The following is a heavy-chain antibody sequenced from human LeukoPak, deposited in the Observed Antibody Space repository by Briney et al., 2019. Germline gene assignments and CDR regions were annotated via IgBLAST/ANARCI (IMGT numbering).Heavy chain of an antibody. CDR2: ISSSSSYI. Sequence: GGSLRLSCAASGFTFSSYSMNWVRQAPGKGLEWVSSISSSSSYIYYADSVKGRFTISRDNAKNSLYLQMNSLRAEDTAVYYCARSGMATATACAFDIWGQGTMITVSS. V-gene: IGHV3-21*01. D-gene: IGHD5-24*01. CDR1: GFTFSSYS. J-gene: IGHJ3*02. CDR3: ARSGMATATACAFDI.